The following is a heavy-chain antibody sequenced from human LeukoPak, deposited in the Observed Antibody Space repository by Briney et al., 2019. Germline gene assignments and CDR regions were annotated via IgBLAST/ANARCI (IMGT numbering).Heavy chain of an antibody. CDR2: INHSGST. Sequence: SETLSLTCAVYGGSFSGYYWSWIRQPPGKGLEWIGEINHSGSTNYNPSLKSRATISVDTSKNQFSLKLSSVTAADTAVYYCAREGDFWSGYYNYYYYYMDVWGKGTTVTVSS. V-gene: IGHV4-34*01. J-gene: IGHJ6*03. CDR1: GGSFSGYY. CDR3: AREGDFWSGYYNYYYYYMDV. D-gene: IGHD3-3*01.